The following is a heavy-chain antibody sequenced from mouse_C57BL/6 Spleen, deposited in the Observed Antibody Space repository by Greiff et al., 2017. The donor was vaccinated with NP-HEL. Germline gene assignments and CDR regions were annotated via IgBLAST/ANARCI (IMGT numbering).Heavy chain of an antibody. CDR2: ISSGSSTI. D-gene: IGHD2-4*01. J-gene: IGHJ4*01. CDR1: GFTFSDYG. V-gene: IGHV5-17*01. Sequence: VMLVESGGGLVKPGGSLKLSCAASGFTFSDYGMHWVRQAPEKGLEWVAYISSGSSTIYYADTVKGRFTISRDNAKNTLFLQMTSLRSEDTAMYYCARDYDYDGYAMDYWGQGTSVTVSS. CDR3: ARDYDYDGYAMDY.